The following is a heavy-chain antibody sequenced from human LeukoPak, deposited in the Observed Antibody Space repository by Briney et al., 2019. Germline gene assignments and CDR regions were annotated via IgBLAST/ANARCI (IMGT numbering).Heavy chain of an antibody. Sequence: GGSLRLSCAASGFTFSTYAMSWVRQAPGKGLEWVSVISVSGGSTYYADSVKGRFTISRDNSKNTLYLQMNSLRAEDAAVYYCAKSPGGVVSTSFDNWGQGTLVTVSS. D-gene: IGHD2-2*01. J-gene: IGHJ4*02. CDR3: AKSPGGVVSTSFDN. CDR2: ISVSGGST. V-gene: IGHV3-23*01. CDR1: GFTFSTYA.